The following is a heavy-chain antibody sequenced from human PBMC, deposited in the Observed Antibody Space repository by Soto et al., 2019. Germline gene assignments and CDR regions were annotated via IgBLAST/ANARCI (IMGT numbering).Heavy chain of an antibody. D-gene: IGHD4-17*01. CDR3: ASSRRTYGLYYGMDV. CDR2: IYHSGST. J-gene: IGHJ6*02. V-gene: IGHV4-4*02. CDR1: GGSISSSNW. Sequence: PSETLSLTCAVSGGSISSSNWWSWVRQPPGKGLEWIGEIYHSGSTNYNPSLKSRVTISVDKSKNQFSLKLSSVTAADTAVYYCASSRRTYGLYYGMDVWGQGTTVTVSS.